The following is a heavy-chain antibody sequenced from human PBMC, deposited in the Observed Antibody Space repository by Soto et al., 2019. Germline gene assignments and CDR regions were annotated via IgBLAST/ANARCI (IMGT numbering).Heavy chain of an antibody. CDR1: GFTFSSYG. J-gene: IGHJ6*02. V-gene: IGHV3-30*18. Sequence: PGGSLRLSCAASGFTFSSYGMHWVRQAPGKGLEWVAVISYDGSNKYYADSVKGRFTISRDNSKNTLYLQMNSLRAEDTAVYYCVKEGGRGYYGSGKVYGMDVWGQGTTVTVSS. CDR2: ISYDGSNK. CDR3: VKEGGRGYYGSGKVYGMDV. D-gene: IGHD3-10*01.